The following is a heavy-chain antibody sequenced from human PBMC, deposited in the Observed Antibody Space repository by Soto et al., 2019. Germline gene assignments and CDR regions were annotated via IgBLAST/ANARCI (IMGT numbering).Heavy chain of an antibody. J-gene: IGHJ6*02. V-gene: IGHV3-30*18. CDR1: GFTFSSYG. CDR3: AKAEWWGSSSFPPVSDYGMDV. CDR2: ISYDGSNK. D-gene: IGHD6-6*01. Sequence: HPGGSLRLSCAASGFTFSSYGMHWVRQAPGKGLEWVAVISYDGSNKYYADSVKGRFTISRDNSKNTLYLQMNSLRAEDTAVYYCAKAEWWGSSSFPPVSDYGMDVWGQGTTVTVSS.